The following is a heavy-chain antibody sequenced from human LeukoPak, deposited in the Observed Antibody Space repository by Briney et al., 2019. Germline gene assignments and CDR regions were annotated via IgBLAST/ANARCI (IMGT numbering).Heavy chain of an antibody. CDR2: ISGSGGST. V-gene: IGHV3-23*01. CDR1: GFTFSSYA. CDR3: AKLNYYGSGSYCDY. Sequence: GGSLRLSCAASGFTFSSYAMSWVRQAPGKGLEWVSAISGSGGSTYYADSVKGRFTISRDNSKNTLYLQMNSLRAEDTAVYYCAKLNYYGSGSYCDYWGQGTLVTVSS. D-gene: IGHD3-10*01. J-gene: IGHJ4*02.